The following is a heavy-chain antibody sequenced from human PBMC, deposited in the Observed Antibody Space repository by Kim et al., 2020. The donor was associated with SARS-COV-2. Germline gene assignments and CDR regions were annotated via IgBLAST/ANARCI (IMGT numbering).Heavy chain of an antibody. D-gene: IGHD6-19*01. V-gene: IGHV1-46*01. CDR2: INPSGGST. J-gene: IGHJ6*02. Sequence: ASVKVSCKASGYTFTSYYMHWVRQAPGQGLEWMGIINPSGGSTSYAQKFQGRVTMTRDTSTSTVYMELSSLRSEDTAVYYCARERSSGWSPYGMDVWGQGTTVTVSS. CDR3: ARERSSGWSPYGMDV. CDR1: GYTFTSYY.